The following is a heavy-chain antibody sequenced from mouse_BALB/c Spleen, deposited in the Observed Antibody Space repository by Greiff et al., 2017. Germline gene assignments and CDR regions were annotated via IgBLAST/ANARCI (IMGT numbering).Heavy chain of an antibody. CDR1: GFTFSSFG. V-gene: IGHV5-17*02. J-gene: IGHJ2*01. CDR2: ISSGSSTI. Sequence: EVQRVESGGGLVQPGGSRKLSCAASGFTFSSFGMHWVRQAPEKGLEWVAYISSGSSTIYYADTVKGRFTISRDNPKNTLFLQMTSLRSEDTAMYYCARSGGRLRRGFDYWGQGTTLTVSS. D-gene: IGHD2-4*01. CDR3: ARSGGRLRRGFDY.